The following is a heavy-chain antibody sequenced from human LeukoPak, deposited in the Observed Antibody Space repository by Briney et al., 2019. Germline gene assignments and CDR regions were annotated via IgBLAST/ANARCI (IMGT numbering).Heavy chain of an antibody. CDR1: GFTFDDYA. J-gene: IGHJ4*02. Sequence: GGSLRLSCAASGFTFDDYAMHWVRQAPGKGLEWVSGISWNSGSIGYADSVKGRFTISRDNAKNSLYLQMNSLRAEDTALYYCAKAYYYYDSSGHYYFDYWSQGTLVTVSS. V-gene: IGHV3-9*01. CDR3: AKAYYYYDSSGHYYFDY. CDR2: ISWNSGSI. D-gene: IGHD3-22*01.